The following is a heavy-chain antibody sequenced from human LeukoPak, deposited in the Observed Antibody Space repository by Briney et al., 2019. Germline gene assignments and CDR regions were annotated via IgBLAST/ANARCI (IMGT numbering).Heavy chain of an antibody. CDR1: GYTFTGYY. CDR2: INPNSGGT. Sequence: ASVKVSCKASGYTFTGYYMHWVRQAPGQGLEWMGWINPNSGGTNYAQKCQARVTMTRDTSISTAYMERSRLRSDDTAVYYCATTLSLRYCSGGSCYGGFDYWGQGTLVAVSS. CDR3: ATTLSLRYCSGGSCYGGFDY. D-gene: IGHD2-15*01. J-gene: IGHJ4*02. V-gene: IGHV1-2*02.